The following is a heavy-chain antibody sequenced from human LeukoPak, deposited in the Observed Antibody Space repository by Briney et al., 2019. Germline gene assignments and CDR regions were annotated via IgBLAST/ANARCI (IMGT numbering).Heavy chain of an antibody. CDR2: IYYSGST. CDR1: GGSISSSSYY. Sequence: KPSETLSLTCTVSGGSISSSSYYWGWIRQPPWKGLEWIGSIYYSGSTYYNPSLKSRVTISVDTSKNQFSLKLSSVTAADTAVYFCARHRGAARDPLCDSGQGTLVTVSS. V-gene: IGHV4-39*01. D-gene: IGHD6-6*01. CDR3: ARHRGAARDPLCD. J-gene: IGHJ4*02.